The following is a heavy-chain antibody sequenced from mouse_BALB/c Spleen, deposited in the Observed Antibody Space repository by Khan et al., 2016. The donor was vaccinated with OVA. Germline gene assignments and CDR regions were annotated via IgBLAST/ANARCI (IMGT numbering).Heavy chain of an antibody. CDR3: ARINA. CDR1: GFNIKDTY. CDR2: IDPAHGNT. V-gene: IGHV14-3*02. Sequence: EVQLQQSGAELVKPGASVKLSCTASGFNIKDTYMHWVKQRPEQGLEWIGRIDPAHGNTKYDPKFQGKATITAYTYSNTAYLQPSSLTSEDTAVYYCARINAGGQGTTLTVSS. J-gene: IGHJ2*01.